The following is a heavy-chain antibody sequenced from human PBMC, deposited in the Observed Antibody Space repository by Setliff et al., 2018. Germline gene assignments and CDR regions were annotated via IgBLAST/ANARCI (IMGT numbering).Heavy chain of an antibody. CDR3: ARGGTFRYFDY. CDR2: VYYSGAA. V-gene: IGHV4-4*02. J-gene: IGHJ4*02. Sequence: SETLSLTCAVSGGSISSSNWWSWVRQPPGKGLEWIGHVYYSGAANYNPSLKSRVTVSVDTSKNQFSLRLISVTAADTAVYYCARGGTFRYFDYWGQGTPVTVSS. D-gene: IGHD5-12*01. CDR1: GGSISSSNW.